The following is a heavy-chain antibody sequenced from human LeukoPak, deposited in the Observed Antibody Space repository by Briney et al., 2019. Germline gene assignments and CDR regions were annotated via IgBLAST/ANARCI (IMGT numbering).Heavy chain of an antibody. CDR2: ISISGGTT. J-gene: IGHJ6*03. V-gene: IGHV3-23*01. CDR1: GFTFSDYA. CDR3: ANRGVGYYYMDV. Sequence: GGSLRLSCAAYGFTFSDYAMTWVRQAPGKGVEWVSGISISGGTTYYAESVKGRFTISRDNSESTLYLQMNRLRAEDPAIYFCANRGVGYYYMDVWGKGNTVTVSS. D-gene: IGHD1-26*01.